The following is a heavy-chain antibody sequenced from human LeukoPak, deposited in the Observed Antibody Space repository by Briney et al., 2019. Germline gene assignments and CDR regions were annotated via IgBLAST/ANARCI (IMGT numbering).Heavy chain of an antibody. CDR3: ARHPSPQLHHFDY. CDR2: INPSGDST. CDR1: GYTFTSYY. V-gene: IGHV1-46*01. Sequence: ASMKVSCKASGYTFTSYYMHWVRQAPGQGLEWMGIINPSGDSTSYEQRFQGRLTMTRDTSTNTVYMELSSLRSEDTAVYYCARHPSPQLHHFDYWGQGTLVTVSS. D-gene: IGHD2-2*01. J-gene: IGHJ4*02.